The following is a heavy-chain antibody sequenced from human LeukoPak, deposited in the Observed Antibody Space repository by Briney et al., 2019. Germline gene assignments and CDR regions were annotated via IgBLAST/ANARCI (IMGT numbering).Heavy chain of an antibody. D-gene: IGHD1-26*01. Sequence: GGSLRLSCAASGFTLSSYWMHWVRQAPGKGLVWVSRIFSDGSTTSYADSVKGRFTISRDNAKNTLYLQMNSLRVEDTAVYYCAREIPLVGATDYWGQGTLVTVSS. CDR1: GFTLSSYW. V-gene: IGHV3-74*01. J-gene: IGHJ4*02. CDR3: AREIPLVGATDY. CDR2: IFSDGSTT.